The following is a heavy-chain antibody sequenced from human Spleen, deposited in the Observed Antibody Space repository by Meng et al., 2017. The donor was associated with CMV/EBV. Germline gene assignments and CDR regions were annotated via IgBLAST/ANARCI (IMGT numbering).Heavy chain of an antibody. V-gene: IGHV1-2*02. CDR3: AMPYYAFWSGPLEGAWFDP. J-gene: IGHJ5*02. Sequence: FTDYYIHWVGQDPGQGLEWMGWINPNSGGTNYAQKFQGRVTMTRDTSIRTAYMELSRLRSDDTAVCYCAMPYYAFWSGPLEGAWFDPWGQGTLVTVSS. CDR2: INPNSGGT. D-gene: IGHD3-3*01. CDR1: FTDYY.